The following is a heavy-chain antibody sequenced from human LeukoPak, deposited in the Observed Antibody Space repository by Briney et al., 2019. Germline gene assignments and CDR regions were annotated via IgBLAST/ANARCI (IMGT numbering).Heavy chain of an antibody. CDR2: INHSGST. D-gene: IGHD3-10*01. Sequence: SETLSLTCAVYGGSFSGYYWSWIRQPPGKGLEWIGEINHSGSTNYNPSLKSRVTMSVDTSKNQFSLKLSSVTAADTAVYYCARRRRALYYGSGRPQGAFDFWGQGTLVTVSS. V-gene: IGHV4-34*01. CDR1: GGSFSGYY. CDR3: ARRRRALYYGSGRPQGAFDF. J-gene: IGHJ4*02.